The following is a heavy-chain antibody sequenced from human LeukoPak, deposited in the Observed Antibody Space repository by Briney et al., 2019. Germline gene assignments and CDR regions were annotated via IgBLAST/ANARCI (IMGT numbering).Heavy chain of an antibody. J-gene: IGHJ4*02. CDR3: AKVSSETYDSSGYYPPGY. Sequence: GGSLRLSCAASGFTFSSYSMNWVRQAPGKGLEWVSSISSSSSYIYYADSVKGRFTISRDNSKNTLYLQMNSLRAEDTAVYYCAKVSSETYDSSGYYPPGYWGQGTLVTVSS. CDR1: GFTFSSYS. D-gene: IGHD3-22*01. V-gene: IGHV3-21*01. CDR2: ISSSSSYI.